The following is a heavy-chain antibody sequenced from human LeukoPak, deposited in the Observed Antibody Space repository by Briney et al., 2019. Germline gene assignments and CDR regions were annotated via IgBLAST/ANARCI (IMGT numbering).Heavy chain of an antibody. CDR3: AKDRRQYSSSPGHFDY. V-gene: IGHV3-23*01. J-gene: IGHJ4*02. CDR2: ISGSGGST. CDR1: GFTFSSYA. D-gene: IGHD6-6*01. Sequence: PGGSLRLSCAASGFTFSSYAMSWVRQAPGKGLAWVSAISGSGGSTYYADSVRGRFTISRDNSKNTLYLQMNSLRAEDTAVYYCAKDRRQYSSSPGHFDYWGQGTLVTVAS.